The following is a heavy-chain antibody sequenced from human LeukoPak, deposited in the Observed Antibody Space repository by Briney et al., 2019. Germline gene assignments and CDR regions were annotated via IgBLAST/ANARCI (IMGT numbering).Heavy chain of an antibody. CDR3: ARGDDDYWRGYFSDP. J-gene: IGHJ5*02. CDR1: GFTFSDYC. CDR2: ISSSSSTI. Sequence: GGSLRLSCEASGFTFSDYCMTWIRQAPGKRLEWVSYISSSSSTIFYADSVKGRFTISRDNAKNSLYLHMSSLTAEDTAVYYCARGDDDYWRGYFSDPWGQGTLVTVSS. V-gene: IGHV3-11*04. D-gene: IGHD3-3*01.